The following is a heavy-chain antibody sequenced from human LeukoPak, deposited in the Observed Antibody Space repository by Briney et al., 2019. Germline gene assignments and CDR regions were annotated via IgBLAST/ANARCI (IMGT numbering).Heavy chain of an antibody. CDR2: IYYSGST. Sequence: SETLTLTCPVSGSSITTSSYDWGWIRQPPGKGLEWIGIIYYSGSTYYNPSLKGRVTISVDTSKNQFSLKLSSVTAADTAVYYCARAFRARYFDLWGRGTLVTVSS. D-gene: IGHD2/OR15-2a*01. J-gene: IGHJ2*01. CDR1: GSSITTSSYD. CDR3: ARAFRARYFDL. V-gene: IGHV4-39*01.